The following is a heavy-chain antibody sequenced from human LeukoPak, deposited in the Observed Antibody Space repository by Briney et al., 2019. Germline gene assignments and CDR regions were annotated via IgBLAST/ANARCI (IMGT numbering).Heavy chain of an antibody. V-gene: IGHV4-31*03. CDR2: IYYSGTT. D-gene: IGHD5-18*01. Sequence: PSGTLSLTCTVSGGSISSGGFYWSWIRQHPGKGLEWLGYIYYSGTTYYNPSLKSRVTFSVDTSKNQFSLKLNPVTAADTALYYCARGTTDGYSYGRFDYWGQGTLVTVSS. J-gene: IGHJ4*02. CDR1: GGSISSGGFY. CDR3: ARGTTDGYSYGRFDY.